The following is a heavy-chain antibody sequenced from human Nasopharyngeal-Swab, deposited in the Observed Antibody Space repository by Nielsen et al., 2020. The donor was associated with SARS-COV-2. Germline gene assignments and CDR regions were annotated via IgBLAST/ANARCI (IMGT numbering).Heavy chain of an antibody. J-gene: IGHJ5*02. CDR3: AKDSGGYSYGHWWFDP. D-gene: IGHD5-18*01. CDR2: ISWNSGSI. Sequence: GGSLRLSCAASGFTFDDYAMHWVRQAPGKGLEWVSGISWNSGSIGYADSVKGRFTISRDNAKNSLDLQMNSLRAEDTALYYCAKDSGGYSYGHWWFDPWGQGTLVTVSS. CDR1: GFTFDDYA. V-gene: IGHV3-9*01.